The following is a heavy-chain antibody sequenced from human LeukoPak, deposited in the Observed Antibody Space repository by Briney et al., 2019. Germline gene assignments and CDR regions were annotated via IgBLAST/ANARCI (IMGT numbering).Heavy chain of an antibody. V-gene: IGHV3-11*01. CDR3: ARRVVTAIRDAFDI. CDR1: GFTFSDYY. D-gene: IGHD2-21*02. J-gene: IGHJ3*02. Sequence: PGGSLRLSCAASGFTFSDYYMTWIRQAPGKGLEWVSYISSSGSTIYYADSVKGRFTISRDNAKNPLYLQMNSLRAEDTAVYYCARRVVTAIRDAFDIWGQGTMVTVSS. CDR2: ISSSGSTI.